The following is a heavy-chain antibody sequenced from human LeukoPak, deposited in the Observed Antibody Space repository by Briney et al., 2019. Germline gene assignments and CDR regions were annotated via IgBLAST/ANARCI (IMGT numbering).Heavy chain of an antibody. CDR2: IYENGGTT. D-gene: IGHD6-19*01. CDR3: ARDRIAVARTDY. Sequence: GGSLRLSCVGSGFTFRSHAMSWVRQAPEKGLEFVSGIYENGGTTYYADSVKGRFSISRDNSKNTLYLQMDSLRGEDTAVYYCARDRIAVARTDYWGQGTLVTVSS. CDR1: GFTFRSHA. J-gene: IGHJ4*02. V-gene: IGHV3-23*01.